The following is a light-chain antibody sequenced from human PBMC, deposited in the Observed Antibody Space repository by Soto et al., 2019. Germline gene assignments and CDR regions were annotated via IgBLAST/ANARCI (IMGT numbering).Light chain of an antibody. CDR3: SSYTGSTSLYV. CDR1: SSDVGSYNY. J-gene: IGLJ1*01. CDR2: EVS. Sequence: QSVLTQPASVSGSPGQSITISCTGTSSDVGSYNYVSWYQQHPGKAPKLMIYEVSNRPSGVSYRFSGSKSGNTASLTISGLQAEDEAEYYCSSYTGSTSLYVFGTGTKVTVL. V-gene: IGLV2-14*01.